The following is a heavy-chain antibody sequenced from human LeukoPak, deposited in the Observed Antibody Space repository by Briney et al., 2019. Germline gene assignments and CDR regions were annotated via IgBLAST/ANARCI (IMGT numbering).Heavy chain of an antibody. CDR3: ARDAGYGDYIRYYYGMDV. V-gene: IGHV3-21*01. CDR1: GFTFSSYW. Sequence: GGSLRLSCAASGFTFSSYWMSWVRQAPGKGLEWVSSISSSSSYIYYADSVKGRFTISRDNAKNSLYLQMNSLRAEDTAVYYCARDAGYGDYIRYYYGMDVWGQGTTVTVSS. D-gene: IGHD4-17*01. J-gene: IGHJ6*02. CDR2: ISSSSSYI.